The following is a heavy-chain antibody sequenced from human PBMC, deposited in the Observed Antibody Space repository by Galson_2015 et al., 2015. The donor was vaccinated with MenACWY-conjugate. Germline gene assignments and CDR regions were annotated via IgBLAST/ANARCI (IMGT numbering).Heavy chain of an antibody. CDR3: LNDADCGGDCYVPVEYFQH. V-gene: IGHV1-69*02. CDR1: GGTFSSYT. J-gene: IGHJ1*01. D-gene: IGHD2-21*02. Sequence: SVKVSCKASGGTFSSYTISWVRQAPGQGLEWMGRIIPILGIANYAQKFQGRVTITADKSTSTAYMELSSLRSEDTAVYYCLNDADCGGDCYVPVEYFQHWGQGTLVTVSS. CDR2: IIPILGIA.